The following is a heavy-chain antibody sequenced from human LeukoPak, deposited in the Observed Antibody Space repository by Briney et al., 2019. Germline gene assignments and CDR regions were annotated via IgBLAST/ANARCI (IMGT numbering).Heavy chain of an antibody. Sequence: PSETLSLTCTVSGGSISSYYWSWIRQPPGKGLEWIGYVYYSGVTYYNPSLKSRVTIPVDTSKKQFSLKLSSVTAADTAVYYCARHRGPDIVGTHFDYWGQGTLVTFSS. J-gene: IGHJ4*02. CDR3: ARHRGPDIVGTHFDY. CDR1: GGSISSYY. D-gene: IGHD5-12*01. V-gene: IGHV4-59*08. CDR2: VYYSGVT.